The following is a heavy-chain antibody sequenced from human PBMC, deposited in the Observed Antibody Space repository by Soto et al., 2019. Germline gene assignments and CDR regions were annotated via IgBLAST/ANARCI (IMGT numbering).Heavy chain of an antibody. CDR1: GFTFSNHY. CDR3: GRDPELWDENVATRPSISYYGMDV. D-gene: IGHD5-18*01. J-gene: IGHJ6*02. Sequence: QMQLVESGGGLVEPGGSLRLSCEASGFTFSNHYMSWIRQAPGKGLEWVSYISRSGSTIYYADSVRGRFTISRDNSKNSLYMQMDSLRAEDTAMYYCGRDPELWDENVATRPSISYYGMDVWGQGTTVTVSS. CDR2: ISRSGSTI. V-gene: IGHV3-11*01.